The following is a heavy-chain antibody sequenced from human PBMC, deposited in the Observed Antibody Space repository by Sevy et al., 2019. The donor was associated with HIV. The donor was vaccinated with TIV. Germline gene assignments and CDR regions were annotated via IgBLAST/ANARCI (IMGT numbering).Heavy chain of an antibody. D-gene: IGHD3-22*01. CDR2: ISVYNGKI. Sequence: PSVKVSCKASGYTFTSFGISWVRQAPGQGLEWVGWISVYNGKINYAQNFQGRVTMTTDTSTRTAYMELKSLRSDDTAVYYCARRGAFDFDTSGFLSPWGQGTLVTVSS. V-gene: IGHV1-18*01. CDR3: ARRGAFDFDTSGFLSP. J-gene: IGHJ5*02. CDR1: GYTFTSFG.